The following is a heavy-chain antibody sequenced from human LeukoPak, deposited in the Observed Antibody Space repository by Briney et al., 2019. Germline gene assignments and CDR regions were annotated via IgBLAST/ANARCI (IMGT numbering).Heavy chain of an antibody. J-gene: IGHJ6*02. CDR1: GYTFTSYA. V-gene: IGHV1-3*01. D-gene: IGHD1-1*01. Sequence: ASVKVSCKASGYTFTSYAMHWVRQAPGQRLEWMGWINAGNGNTKYSQKFQGRVTITRDTFASTAYMELSSLRSEDTAVYYCARTNWNDADYYYYGMDVWGQGTTVTVSS. CDR3: ARTNWNDADYYYYGMDV. CDR2: INAGNGNT.